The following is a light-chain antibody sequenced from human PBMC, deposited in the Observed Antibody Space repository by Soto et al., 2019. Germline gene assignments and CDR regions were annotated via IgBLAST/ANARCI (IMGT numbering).Light chain of an antibody. Sequence: QSALTQPASVSGSPGQSITISCTGTSSDIGANNYVSWYQQHPGKAPKLLIYDVTNRPSGVSNRFSGSKSGNTASLTVSGLHAEDEADYYCSSYTPSSTLFGGGTKLTVL. V-gene: IGLV2-14*03. CDR1: SSDIGANNY. CDR2: DVT. CDR3: SSYTPSSTL. J-gene: IGLJ2*01.